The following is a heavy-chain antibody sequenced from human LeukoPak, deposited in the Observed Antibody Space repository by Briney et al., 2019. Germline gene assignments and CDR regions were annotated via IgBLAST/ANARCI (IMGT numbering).Heavy chain of an antibody. Sequence: GGSLRLSCAASGFTFSSNYMSWVRQAPGKGLEWVSVIYSGGSTYYSDSVKGRFTISRDNSKNTLYLQMNSLRAEDTAVYYCSLTSITGAQEYYYYYRGGWGEGGTATVSS. D-gene: IGHD1-20*01. CDR2: IYSGGST. CDR3: SLTSITGAQEYYYYYRGG. V-gene: IGHV3-53*01. J-gene: IGHJ6*03. CDR1: GFTFSSNY.